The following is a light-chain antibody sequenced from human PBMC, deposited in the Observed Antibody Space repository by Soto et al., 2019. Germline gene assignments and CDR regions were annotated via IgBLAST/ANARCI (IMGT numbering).Light chain of an antibody. CDR1: QTVSSN. J-gene: IGKJ1*01. CDR2: GTS. Sequence: EIVMTQSPATLSVSPGERVTLSCRASQTVSSNLAWYQQKPGQSPRLLISGTSTRATGIPARLIGSGSGTEFTLTISRLQSEAFAVYQCHKYNFWPSFGQGPTVDIK. CDR3: HKYNFWPS. V-gene: IGKV3-15*01.